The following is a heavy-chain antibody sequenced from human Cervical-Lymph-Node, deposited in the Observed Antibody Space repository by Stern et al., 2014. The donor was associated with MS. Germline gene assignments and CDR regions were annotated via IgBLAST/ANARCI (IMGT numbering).Heavy chain of an antibody. CDR1: GFTFSTYW. CDR2: IKQDGSDK. Sequence: EVQMVESGGGLVQPGGSLRLSCAAYGFTFSTYWMTWVRQAPGKGLEWVANIKQDGSDKYYVDSVKGRFPISRDNDKNSLYLQMNSLRAEDTAVYYCARRIQPFDYWGQGTLVTVSS. J-gene: IGHJ4*02. CDR3: ARRIQPFDY. V-gene: IGHV3-7*01. D-gene: IGHD5-18*01.